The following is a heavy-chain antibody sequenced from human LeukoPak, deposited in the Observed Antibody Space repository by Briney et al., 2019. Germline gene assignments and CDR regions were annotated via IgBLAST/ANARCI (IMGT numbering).Heavy chain of an antibody. CDR3: AREGGTLRYFDQYYYYYYMDV. V-gene: IGHV7-4-1*02. Sequence: ASVKVSCKASGYTFTSYPMNWVRQAPGQGLEWMGRINTNTGNPTYAQGFTGRFVFSLDTSVSTAYLQISSLKAEDTAVYYCAREGGTLRYFDQYYYYYYMDVWGKGTTVTVSS. CDR2: INTNTGNP. J-gene: IGHJ6*03. D-gene: IGHD3-9*01. CDR1: GYTFTSYP.